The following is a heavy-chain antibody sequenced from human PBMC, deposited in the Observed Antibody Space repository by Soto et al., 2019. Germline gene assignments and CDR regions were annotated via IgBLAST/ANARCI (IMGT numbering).Heavy chain of an antibody. J-gene: IGHJ2*01. V-gene: IGHV1-2*02. Sequence: QVNLVQSGAEVKKPGASVTVSCKTSGYTLTDYYMHWVRQAPGQGLEWMAWINPHTGDTGIAERFQGRVTMTRDTSTNTAHMGLTILTSDDTAIYYCAREGGAAPGARREWYLDLWGRGSLVTVSS. CDR3: AREGGAAPGARREWYLDL. D-gene: IGHD6-25*01. CDR1: GYTLTDYY. CDR2: INPHTGDT.